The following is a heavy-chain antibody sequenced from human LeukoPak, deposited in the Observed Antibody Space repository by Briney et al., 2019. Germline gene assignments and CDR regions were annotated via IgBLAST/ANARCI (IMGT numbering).Heavy chain of an antibody. D-gene: IGHD3-10*01. V-gene: IGHV4-59*01. J-gene: IGHJ4*02. Sequence: PSETLSLTCTVSGGSINDASWNWIRKPPGQGLEWIGYIYHSGGTNYNPSLKSRVTISLDTSKNHFSLKLSSVTAADTAVYYCARVGTYYRSLDSWGQGTLVTVSS. CDR3: ARVGTYYRSLDS. CDR2: IYHSGGT. CDR1: GGSINDAS.